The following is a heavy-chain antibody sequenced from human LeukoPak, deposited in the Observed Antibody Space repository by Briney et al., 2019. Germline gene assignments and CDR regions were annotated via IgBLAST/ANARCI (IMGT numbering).Heavy chain of an antibody. CDR1: GGSISTSNYY. CDR2: IYYSGST. J-gene: IGHJ4*02. Sequence: SETLSLTCTVSGGSISTSNYYWGWIRQPPGKGLEWIGTIYYSGSTYYNPSLKSRITISVDTSKNQFSLNLNSVTAADTALYYCARLSYYDNSGYPDYWGQGTLVTVSS. CDR3: ARLSYYDNSGYPDY. V-gene: IGHV4-39*01. D-gene: IGHD3-22*01.